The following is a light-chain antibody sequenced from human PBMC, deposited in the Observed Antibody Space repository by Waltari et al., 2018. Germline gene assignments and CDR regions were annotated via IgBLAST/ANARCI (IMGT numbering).Light chain of an antibody. J-gene: IGLJ2*01. CDR3: NSRDSSGNHLV. CDR1: SLRSYY. Sequence: SSELTQDPAVSVALGQTVKITCQGASLRSYYASWYQQKPGPAPLLLIYGKNDRPSGTPDRFSGSTSGNTASLTITGAQAEDEGDYYCNSRDSSGNHLVFGGGTKLTVL. CDR2: GKN. V-gene: IGLV3-19*01.